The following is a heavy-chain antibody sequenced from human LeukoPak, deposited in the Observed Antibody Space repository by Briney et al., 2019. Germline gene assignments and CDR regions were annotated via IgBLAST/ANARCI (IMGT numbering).Heavy chain of an antibody. CDR2: IYNSGRT. CDR1: GGSISGYY. Sequence: PSETLSLTCTVSGGSISGYYWNWIRQHPGKGLEWIGYIYNSGRTHTKPSLKSRVTISVDTSKKQLSLKLRYVTAADTAVYYCARGAKMATRGFDYWGQGTLVTVSS. V-gene: IGHV4-31*03. D-gene: IGHD5-12*01. CDR3: ARGAKMATRGFDY. J-gene: IGHJ4*02.